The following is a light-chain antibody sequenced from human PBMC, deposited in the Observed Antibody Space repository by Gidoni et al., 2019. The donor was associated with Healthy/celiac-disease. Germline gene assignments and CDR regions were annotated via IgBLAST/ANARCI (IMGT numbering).Light chain of an antibody. Sequence: EIVLTQSPGTLSLSPGERATLSCRAIQSVSSSYLAWYQQKPGQAPRLLIYGASSRATGIPDRFSGSGSGTDFTLTISRLEPEDFAVYYCQQYGSSLSITFXQXTRLEIK. CDR1: QSVSSSY. J-gene: IGKJ5*01. CDR2: GAS. CDR3: QQYGSSLSIT. V-gene: IGKV3-20*01.